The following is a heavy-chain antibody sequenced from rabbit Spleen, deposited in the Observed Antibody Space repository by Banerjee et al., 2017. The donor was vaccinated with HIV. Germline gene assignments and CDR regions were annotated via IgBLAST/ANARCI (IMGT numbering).Heavy chain of an antibody. D-gene: IGHD6-1*01. V-gene: IGHV1S45*01. CDR2: IYGGSSDTT. CDR1: GFSFSSSYW. Sequence: EESGGGLVQPEGSLTLTCTASGFSFSSSYWICWVRQDPGKGLEWIGCIYGGSSDTTYYARWAKGRFTIAKTASTTVTLQMTSRTVADTASYFCARELVAYDHASDWWGPGTLVTV. CDR3: ARELVAYDHASDW. J-gene: IGHJ4*01.